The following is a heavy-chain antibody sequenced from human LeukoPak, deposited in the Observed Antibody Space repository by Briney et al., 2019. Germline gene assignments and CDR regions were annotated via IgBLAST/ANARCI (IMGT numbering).Heavy chain of an antibody. V-gene: IGHV4-59*01. J-gene: IGHJ4*02. CDR3: AREWRWLQFDY. Sequence: SETLSLTCTVSGGSISSYYWSWIRQPPGKGLEGIGYIYYSGTTNYNPSLKSRVTISVDTSKNQFSLQLSYVTAADTGVYYCAREWRWLQFDYWGQGTLVTVSS. D-gene: IGHD5-24*01. CDR1: GGSISSYY. CDR2: IYYSGTT.